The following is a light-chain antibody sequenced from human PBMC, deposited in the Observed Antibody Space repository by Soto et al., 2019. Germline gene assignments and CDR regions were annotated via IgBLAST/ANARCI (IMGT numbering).Light chain of an antibody. CDR1: QSISSW. CDR2: DAS. V-gene: IGKV1-5*01. CDR3: QQYNYFWA. Sequence: DIQMTQSPSTLSASVGDRVTITCRASQSISSWLAWYQQKPGKAPKLLIYDASNLESGVPSRFSGGGSGTEFSLTISSLQPDDFATYYCQQYNYFWAFGQGTKVDIQ. J-gene: IGKJ1*01.